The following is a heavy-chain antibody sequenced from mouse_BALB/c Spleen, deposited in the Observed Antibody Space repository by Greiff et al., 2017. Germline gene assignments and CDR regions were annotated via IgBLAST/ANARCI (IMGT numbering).Heavy chain of an antibody. D-gene: IGHD2-12*01. J-gene: IGHJ3*01. Sequence: QVQLQQSGPGLVQPSQSLSITCTVSGFSLTSYGVHWVRQSPGKGLEWLGVIWSGGSTDYNAAFISRLSISKDNSKSQVFFKMNSLQANDTAIYYCAREDDVAFAYWGQGTLVTVAA. CDR1: GFSLTSYG. CDR3: AREDDVAFAY. V-gene: IGHV2-2*02. CDR2: IWSGGST.